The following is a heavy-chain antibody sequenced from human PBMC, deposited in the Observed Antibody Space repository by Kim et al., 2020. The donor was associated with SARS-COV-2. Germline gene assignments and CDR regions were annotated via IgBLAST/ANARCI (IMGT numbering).Heavy chain of an antibody. D-gene: IGHD2-15*01. CDR2: ISSRGMTK. CDR1: GFTFSSYE. J-gene: IGHJ4*02. Sequence: GGSLRLSCAASGFTFSSYEMNWVRQAPGKGLEWVSYISSRGMTKYYADSVKGRFTISRDNAKNSVYLQMNSLRAEDTAVYYCARTGSGRGNYFDYWGQGILGPVPP. V-gene: IGHV3-48*03. CDR3: ARTGSGRGNYFDY.